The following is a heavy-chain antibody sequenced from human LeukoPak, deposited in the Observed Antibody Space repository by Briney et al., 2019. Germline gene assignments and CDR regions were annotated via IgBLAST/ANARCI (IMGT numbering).Heavy chain of an antibody. D-gene: IGHD3-3*01. CDR1: GFTFSSYP. CDR2: ISYDGRNK. Sequence: GGFLRLSCAASGFTFSSYPMHWVRQAPGKGLEWVAVISYDGRNKYYADSVKGRFTISRDNSKNTLYLQMNGLRVEDTALYYCTLLYYVMSYWGQGTLVTVSS. CDR3: TLLYYVMSY. J-gene: IGHJ4*02. V-gene: IGHV3-30*04.